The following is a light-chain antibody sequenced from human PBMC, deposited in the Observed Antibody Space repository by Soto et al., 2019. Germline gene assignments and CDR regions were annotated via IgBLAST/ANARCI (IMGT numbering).Light chain of an antibody. Sequence: EIVLTQSPGTLSLSPGERATLSCRASQSVSSGYLAWYQQKPGQAPRLLIYGASSRATGIPDRFSGSGSGTDFTRTISGLEPEDFAVYYCQQYVTSPLTCGGGTKVEIK. CDR3: QQYVTSPLT. J-gene: IGKJ4*01. V-gene: IGKV3-20*01. CDR2: GAS. CDR1: QSVSSGY.